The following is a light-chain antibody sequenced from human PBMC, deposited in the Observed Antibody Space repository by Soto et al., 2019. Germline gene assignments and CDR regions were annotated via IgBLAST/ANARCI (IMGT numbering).Light chain of an antibody. CDR1: QAVSSNY. Sequence: ALTQSPGTLSASPGERATLSCRASQAVSSNYLAWYQQKPGQAPRLLISGASGRATGVPDRLSGSGSGTDFTLTINRLESADFAVYFCQQYGDLPLTFGKGTKVYI. V-gene: IGKV3-20*01. J-gene: IGKJ1*01. CDR2: GAS. CDR3: QQYGDLPLT.